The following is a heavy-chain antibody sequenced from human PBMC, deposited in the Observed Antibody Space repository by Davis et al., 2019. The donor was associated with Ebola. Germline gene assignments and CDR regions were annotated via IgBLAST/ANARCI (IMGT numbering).Heavy chain of an antibody. CDR3: TRDLSLLWFGELFDY. Sequence: PGGSLRLSCAASGFTFSDYYMSWIRQAPGKGLEWVGFIRSKAYGGTTEYAASVKGRFTISRDDSKSIAYLQMNSLKTEDTAVYYCTRDLSLLWFGELFDYWGQGTLVTVSS. V-gene: IGHV3-49*03. D-gene: IGHD3-10*01. CDR1: GFTFSDYY. CDR2: IRSKAYGGTT. J-gene: IGHJ4*02.